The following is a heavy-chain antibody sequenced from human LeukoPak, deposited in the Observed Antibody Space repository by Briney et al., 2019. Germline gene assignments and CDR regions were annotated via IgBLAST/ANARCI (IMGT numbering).Heavy chain of an antibody. CDR2: IYCSGST. D-gene: IGHD5-24*01. CDR3: ARPDGYNGPFDY. J-gene: IGHJ4*02. CDR1: GGSISSSSYY. Sequence: PSETLSLTCTVSGGSISSSSYYWGWIRQPPGKGLEWIGSIYCSGSTYYNPSLESRVTISVDTSKNQFSLKLSSVTAADTAVYYCARPDGYNGPFDYWGQGTLVTVSS. V-gene: IGHV4-39*01.